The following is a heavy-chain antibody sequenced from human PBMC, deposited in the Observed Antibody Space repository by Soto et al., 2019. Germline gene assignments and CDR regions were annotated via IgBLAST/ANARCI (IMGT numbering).Heavy chain of an antibody. V-gene: IGHV3-13*01. D-gene: IGHD5-12*01. CDR3: ARGPRGGYDTEYYYYGMDV. Sequence: EVQLVESGGGLVQPGGSLRLSCAASGFTFSSYDMHWVRQATGKGLEWVSAIGTAGDTYYPESVKGRVTISRENAKNSLYLQMNSLRAGDTAVYYCARGPRGGYDTEYYYYGMDVWGQWTTVTVSS. CDR2: IGTAGDT. CDR1: GFTFSSYD. J-gene: IGHJ6*02.